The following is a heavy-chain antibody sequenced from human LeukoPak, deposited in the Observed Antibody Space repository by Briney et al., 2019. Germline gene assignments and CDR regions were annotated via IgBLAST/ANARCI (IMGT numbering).Heavy chain of an antibody. CDR1: GGSISPYY. V-gene: IGHV4-59*01. J-gene: IGHJ4*02. CDR2: ISYSGST. CDR3: ARAGSYRLTTTL. D-gene: IGHD4-17*01. Sequence: PSETLSLTCAVSGGSISPYYWVWIRQPPGKGLEWIGYISYSGSTSFNPPLKSRVTISLDTSTNQVSLKLRSVTAADTAVYYCARAGSYRLTTTLWGQGTLVTVSS.